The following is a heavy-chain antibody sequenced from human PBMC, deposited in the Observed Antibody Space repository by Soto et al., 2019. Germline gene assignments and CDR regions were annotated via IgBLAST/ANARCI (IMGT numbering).Heavy chain of an antibody. CDR1: GGSISSSNW. V-gene: IGHV4-4*02. J-gene: IGHJ4*02. CDR3: AIPATSDFDY. D-gene: IGHD4-4*01. CDR2: IYHSGTT. Sequence: QVQLQESGPGLVKPSGTLSVTCAVSGGSISSSNWWTWVRQPPGKGREWIGEIYHSGTTNYNPSLKSRVVISGDRSRNHLSLTLSSVTAADTAVYYCAIPATSDFDYWGQGILVTVSS.